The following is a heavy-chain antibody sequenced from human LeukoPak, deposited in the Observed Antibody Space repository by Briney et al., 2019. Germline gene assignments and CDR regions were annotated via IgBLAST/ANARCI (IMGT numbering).Heavy chain of an antibody. D-gene: IGHD2-15*01. CDR3: AEGAWATRLGS. Sequence: SETLSLTCAVYGESLNSYYWSWVRQPPGEGLEWIGEIYESGTTEYNPSLKSRVTISMVPSKQQFSLSLSSVTAADTAVYYCAEGAWATRLGSWGLGTPVIVSS. CDR2: IYESGTT. V-gene: IGHV4-34*01. CDR1: GESLNSYY. J-gene: IGHJ4*02.